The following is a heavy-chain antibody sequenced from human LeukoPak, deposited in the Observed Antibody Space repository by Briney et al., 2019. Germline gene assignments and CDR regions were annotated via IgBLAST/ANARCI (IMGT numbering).Heavy chain of an antibody. CDR1: GESFSGYY. V-gene: IGHV4-34*01. J-gene: IGHJ5*02. CDR3: AREGGSSWYNWFDP. Sequence: SETLSLTCAVYGESFSGYYWSWIRQPPGKGLEWIGSIYHSGSTYYNPSLKSRVTISVDTSKNQFSLKLSSVTAADTAVYYCAREGGSSWYNWFDPWGQGTLVTVSS. CDR2: IYHSGST. D-gene: IGHD6-13*01.